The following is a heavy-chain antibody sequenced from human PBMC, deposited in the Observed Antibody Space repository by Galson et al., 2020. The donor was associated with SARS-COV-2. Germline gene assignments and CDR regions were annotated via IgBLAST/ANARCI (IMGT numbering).Heavy chain of an antibody. V-gene: IGHV4-34*01. J-gene: IGHJ6*03. CDR1: GGSFSGYS. Sequence: SETLSLTCAVYGGSFSGYSWTWIRQAPGKGLEWIGEINFGGDTKYSPSLSSRLTLSVDTSRNQFSLKLTSVNAADTALYFCARDHQGVVPSPVLGLGPFYSYYYMDVWGRGTTVTVSS. D-gene: IGHD2-2*01. CDR2: INFGGDT. CDR3: ARDHQGVVPSPVLGLGPFYSYYYMDV.